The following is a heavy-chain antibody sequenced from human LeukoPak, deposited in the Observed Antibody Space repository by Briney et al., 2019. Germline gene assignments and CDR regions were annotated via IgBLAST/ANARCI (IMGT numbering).Heavy chain of an antibody. V-gene: IGHV1-18*01. CDR1: GYTFSSYG. D-gene: IGHD4-17*01. Sequence: GASVKVSCKASGYTFSSYGVSWVRQAPGQGLEWMGWISAYNGNTNYAQKVQGRVTMTTDTSTSTAYMDLRSPRSDDTAVYYCARTIDYGDSEVLDYWGQGTLVTVSS. CDR2: ISAYNGNT. J-gene: IGHJ4*02. CDR3: ARTIDYGDSEVLDY.